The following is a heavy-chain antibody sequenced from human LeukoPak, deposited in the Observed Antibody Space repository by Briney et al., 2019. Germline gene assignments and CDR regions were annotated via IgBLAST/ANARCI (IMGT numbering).Heavy chain of an antibody. Sequence: GASVKVSCKTSGGTFNSSAITWVRQAPGQGLEWMGRIIPVLNITTYAQKFQGRVTITADTSTSTAYMELSSLRSEGTAVYYCARDQGLTAPPPYGLDVWGQGTTVTVSS. D-gene: IGHD5-18*01. J-gene: IGHJ6*02. CDR2: IIPVLNIT. V-gene: IGHV1-69*04. CDR3: ARDQGLTAPPPYGLDV. CDR1: GGTFNSSA.